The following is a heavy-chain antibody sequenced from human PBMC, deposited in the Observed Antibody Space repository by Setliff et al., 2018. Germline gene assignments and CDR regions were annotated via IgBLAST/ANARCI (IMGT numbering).Heavy chain of an antibody. Sequence: ASVKVSCKASGYTFTGYYMHWVRQAPGQGPEWMGWINPNSGGTNYAQKFQGWVTMTRDTSISTAYMELSRLRSDDTAVYYCAREAVHDSGYDGALDYWGQGTLVTVSS. V-gene: IGHV1-2*04. D-gene: IGHD5-12*01. CDR1: GYTFTGYY. CDR2: INPNSGGT. CDR3: AREAVHDSGYDGALDY. J-gene: IGHJ4*02.